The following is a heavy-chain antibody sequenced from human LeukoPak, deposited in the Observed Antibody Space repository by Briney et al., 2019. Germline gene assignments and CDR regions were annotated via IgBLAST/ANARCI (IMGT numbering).Heavy chain of an antibody. Sequence: PGGSLRLSCAASGFTFSSYEMNWVRQAPGKGLEWVSYISSSGSTIYYADSVKGRFTISRDNSKNTLYLQMNSLRADDTAMYYCARAVPYYFGSGSTEEFDYWGQGTLVTVSS. D-gene: IGHD3-10*01. CDR1: GFTFSSYE. CDR2: ISSSGSTI. CDR3: ARAVPYYFGSGSTEEFDY. J-gene: IGHJ4*02. V-gene: IGHV3-48*03.